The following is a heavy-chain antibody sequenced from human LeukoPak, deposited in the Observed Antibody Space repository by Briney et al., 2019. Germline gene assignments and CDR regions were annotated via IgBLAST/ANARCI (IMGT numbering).Heavy chain of an antibody. Sequence: PGGSLRLSCAASGFTFSSYGMHWVRQAPGKGLEWVAFIRYDGSNKYYADSVKGRFTISRDNSKNTLYLQMNSPRAEDTAVYYCAKGNYGSGSTFDYWGQGTLVTVSS. CDR3: AKGNYGSGSTFDY. J-gene: IGHJ4*02. CDR1: GFTFSSYG. CDR2: IRYDGSNK. V-gene: IGHV3-30*02. D-gene: IGHD3-10*01.